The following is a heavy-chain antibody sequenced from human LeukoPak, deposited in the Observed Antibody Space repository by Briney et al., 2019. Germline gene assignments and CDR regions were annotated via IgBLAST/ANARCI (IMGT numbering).Heavy chain of an antibody. CDR3: ARSDYFDRSGSRVAFDI. Sequence: SQTLSPTCTASGGSTNSGDYYWSWIRQHPGKGLEWIGYIYYSGSTFYNPSLKSRVTMSVDTSKNQFSLKLSSVTAADTAVYYCARSDYFDRSGSRVAFDIWGQGTMVTAS. J-gene: IGHJ3*02. CDR2: IYYSGST. V-gene: IGHV4-31*03. D-gene: IGHD3-22*01. CDR1: GGSTNSGDYY.